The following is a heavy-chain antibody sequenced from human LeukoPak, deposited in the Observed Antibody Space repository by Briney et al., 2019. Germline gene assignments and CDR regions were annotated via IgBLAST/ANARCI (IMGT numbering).Heavy chain of an antibody. Sequence: GGSLRLSCAASGFTFSNYSMNWVRQAPGKGLEWVSSISSSSSYIYYADSVKGRFTISRDNAKNSLYLQMNSLRAEDTAVYYCARDRGTYYYDSSGPTDYWGQGTLVTVSS. CDR3: ARDRGTYYYDSSGPTDY. V-gene: IGHV3-21*01. CDR2: ISSSSSYI. CDR1: GFTFSNYS. J-gene: IGHJ4*02. D-gene: IGHD3-22*01.